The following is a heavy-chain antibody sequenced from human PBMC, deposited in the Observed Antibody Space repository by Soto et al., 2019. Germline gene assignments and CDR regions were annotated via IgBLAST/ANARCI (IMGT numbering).Heavy chain of an antibody. V-gene: IGHV4-59*01. CDR3: AGGPMGYDS. CDR1: RGSMNNYY. J-gene: IGHJ4*02. CDR2: IYYSGST. D-gene: IGHD3-16*01. Sequence: QVQLQESGPGLVKPSETLSLTCTVSRGSMNNYYWSWIRQPPGKGLEWIGYIYYSGSTNYNPSLKRRVTISVDTSKNQFSLKLSSVTAADAAVYYCAGGPMGYDSWGQGTLVTVSS.